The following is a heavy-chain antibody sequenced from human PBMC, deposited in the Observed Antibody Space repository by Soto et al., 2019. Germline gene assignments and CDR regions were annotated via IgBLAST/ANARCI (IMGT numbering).Heavy chain of an antibody. CDR2: ISKDGGDE. CDR1: GFTFSKYG. CDR3: AKDDGRLKGPLDI. D-gene: IGHD2-15*01. J-gene: IGHJ3*02. Sequence: PGGSRRLSCAASGFTFSKYGMHWVRQAPGKGLEWVAVISKDGGDEYYEDSVKGRFTISRDNSKNTLYLQMNSLRAEDTAVYYCAKDDGRLKGPLDIWGQGTMVTVSS. V-gene: IGHV3-30*18.